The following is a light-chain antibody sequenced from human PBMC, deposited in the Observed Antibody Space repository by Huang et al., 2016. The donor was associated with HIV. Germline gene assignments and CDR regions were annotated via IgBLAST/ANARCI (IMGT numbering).Light chain of an antibody. CDR3: LQHNTYPWT. J-gene: IGKJ1*01. V-gene: IGKV1-17*03. Sequence: DIQMTQSPSVMSASVGDRVTITCRASQGISNYLAWFQQKPGKGPKRLIYGASNLQSGGPSRFSGSGSETEFTLTISSLQPEDSATYYCLQHNTYPWTFGQGTKVEIK. CDR2: GAS. CDR1: QGISNY.